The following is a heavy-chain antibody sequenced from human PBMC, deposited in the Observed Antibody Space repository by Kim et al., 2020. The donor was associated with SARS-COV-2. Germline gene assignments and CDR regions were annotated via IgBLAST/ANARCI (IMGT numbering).Heavy chain of an antibody. D-gene: IGHD6-13*01. V-gene: IGHV3-21*01. Sequence: YNADSAKGRFAISRENATNSRYLQRNSLGADDTAVYYCARAIAAAAALDYWGQGTLGTVSS. J-gene: IGHJ4*02. CDR3: ARAIAAAAALDY.